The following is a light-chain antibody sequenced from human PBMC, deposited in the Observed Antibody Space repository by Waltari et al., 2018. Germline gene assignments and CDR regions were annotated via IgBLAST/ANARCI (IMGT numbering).Light chain of an antibody. V-gene: IGLV8-61*01. CDR2: DTN. J-gene: IGLJ3*02. CDR3: VLSMGSGIWV. Sequence: QTVVTQEPSLSVSPGGTVTLTCGLSSGSVSTTSYTSWYQQAPGQAPRTLIFDTNTRSSGVPDRFSGSILDNKAALTITGAQADDESDYYCVLSMGSGIWVFGGGTKLTVL. CDR1: SGSVSTTSY.